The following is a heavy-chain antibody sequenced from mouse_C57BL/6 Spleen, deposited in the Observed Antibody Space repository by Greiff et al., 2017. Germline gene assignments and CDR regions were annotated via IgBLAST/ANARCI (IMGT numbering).Heavy chain of an antibody. Sequence: QVQLKESGPGLVAPSQSLSITCTVSGFSLTSYAISWVRQPPGQGLEWLGVIWTGGGTNYNSAPISSLSISTDNSKSQVFIKTNSLQADDTARYYCARIEPRRGFDYWGQGTTLTVSS. CDR3: ARIEPRRGFDY. J-gene: IGHJ2*01. D-gene: IGHD3-3*01. CDR2: IWTGGGT. CDR1: GFSLTSYA. V-gene: IGHV2-9-1*01.